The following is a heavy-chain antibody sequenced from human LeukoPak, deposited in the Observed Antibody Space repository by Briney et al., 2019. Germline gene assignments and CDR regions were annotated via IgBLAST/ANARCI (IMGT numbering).Heavy chain of an antibody. D-gene: IGHD6-13*01. CDR1: GGTFSSYA. CDR3: ARRMGSSWYPNWFDP. V-gene: IGHV1-69*05. CDR2: IIPIFGIA. Sequence: SVKVSCKASGGTFSSYAISWVRQAPGQGLEWMGGIIPIFGIANYAQKFQGRVTITTDESTSTAYMELSSLRSEDTAVYYCARRMGSSWYPNWFDPWGQGTLVTVSS. J-gene: IGHJ5*02.